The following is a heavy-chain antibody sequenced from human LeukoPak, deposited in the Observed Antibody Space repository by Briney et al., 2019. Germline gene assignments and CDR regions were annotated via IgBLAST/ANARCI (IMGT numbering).Heavy chain of an antibody. D-gene: IGHD1-26*01. CDR1: GFTFRNLG. CDR2: IRYDGSNK. J-gene: IGHJ4*02. CDR3: AKVGYSGSYYPRRNYYFDW. Sequence: RTGGSLRLSCAASGFTFRNLGMHWVRQAPGKGLEGVAFIRYDGSNKYYADSVKGRFTISRDNSKNTLYLQMNSLRAEDTAVYYCAKVGYSGSYYPRRNYYFDWWGQGTLVTVSS. V-gene: IGHV3-30*02.